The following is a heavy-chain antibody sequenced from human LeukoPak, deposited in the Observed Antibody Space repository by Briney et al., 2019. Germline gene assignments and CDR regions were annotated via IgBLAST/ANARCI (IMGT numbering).Heavy chain of an antibody. Sequence: PSETLSLTCAVYGGSFSGYYWSWIRQPPGKGLEWIGEINHSGSTNYNPSLKSRVTIPVDTSKNQFSLKLSSVPAADTAVYYCARFPGWYFDLWGRGTLVTVSS. CDR3: ARFPGWYFDL. V-gene: IGHV4-34*01. CDR2: INHSGST. J-gene: IGHJ2*01. CDR1: GGSFSGYY.